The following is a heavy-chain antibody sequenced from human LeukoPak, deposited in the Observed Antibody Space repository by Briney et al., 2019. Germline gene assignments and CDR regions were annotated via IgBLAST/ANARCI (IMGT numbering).Heavy chain of an antibody. CDR1: GGSFSGYY. CDR2: INHSGST. Sequence: SETLPLTCAVYGGSFSGYYWSWIRQPPGKGLEWIGEINHSGSTNYNPSLKSRVTISVDTSKNQFSLKLSSVTAADTAVYYCARGHFSYDYVWGSYRREGNFDYWGQGTLVTVSS. CDR3: ARGHFSYDYVWGSYRREGNFDY. V-gene: IGHV4-34*01. D-gene: IGHD3-16*02. J-gene: IGHJ4*02.